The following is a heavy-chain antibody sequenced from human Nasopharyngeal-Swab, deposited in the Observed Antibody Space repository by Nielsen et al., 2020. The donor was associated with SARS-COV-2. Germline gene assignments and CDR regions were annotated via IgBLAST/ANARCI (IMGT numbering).Heavy chain of an antibody. D-gene: IGHD3-3*01. J-gene: IGHJ4*02. CDR3: ARGGRGIFGVVTNFDY. V-gene: IGHV4-59*01. CDR2: IYYSGST. Sequence: RQCQGKGLEWIGYIYYSGSTNYNPSLKSRVTISVDTSKNQFSLKLSSVTAADTAVYYCARGGRGIFGVVTNFDYWGQGTLVTVSS.